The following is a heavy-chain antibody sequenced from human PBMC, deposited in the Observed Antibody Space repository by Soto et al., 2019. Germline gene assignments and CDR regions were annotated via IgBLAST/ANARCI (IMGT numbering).Heavy chain of an antibody. Sequence: EVQLAESGGGLAQPGGSLRLSCAASGLTLSGYAMDWVRQAPGKGREYVSGISSNGVGTYYANSVQGRFTISRDNSKNTVYLQMGSLRPEDMAVYYCARRARPDFYYMDVWGKGTTVTVSS. V-gene: IGHV3-64*01. CDR2: ISSNGVGT. CDR3: ARRARPDFYYMDV. J-gene: IGHJ6*03. D-gene: IGHD6-6*01. CDR1: GLTLSGYA.